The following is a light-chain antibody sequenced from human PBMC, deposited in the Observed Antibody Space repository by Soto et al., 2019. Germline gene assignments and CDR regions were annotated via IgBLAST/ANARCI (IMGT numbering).Light chain of an antibody. CDR1: SSDVGGYNY. Sequence: QSVLAQPPSASGSPGQSVTISCTGTSSDVGGYNYVSWYQHHPGKAPKLMIYEVNKRPSGVPDRFSGSKSGNTASLTVSGLQAEDEADYYCSSYAGNSKYVFRIGTKVPVL. J-gene: IGLJ1*01. CDR2: EVN. V-gene: IGLV2-8*01. CDR3: SSYAGNSKYV.